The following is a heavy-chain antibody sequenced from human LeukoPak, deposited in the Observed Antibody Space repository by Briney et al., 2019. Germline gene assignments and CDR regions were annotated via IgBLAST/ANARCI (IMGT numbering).Heavy chain of an antibody. CDR2: INHSGST. Sequence: SETLSLTCAVYGGSFSGYYWSWIRQPPGKGLEWIGEINHSGSTNYNPSPKSRVTISVDTSKNQFSLKLSSVTAADTAVYYCARGSHCSGGSCLGDYWGQGTLVTVSS. J-gene: IGHJ4*02. V-gene: IGHV4-34*01. D-gene: IGHD2-15*01. CDR1: GGSFSGYY. CDR3: ARGSHCSGGSCLGDY.